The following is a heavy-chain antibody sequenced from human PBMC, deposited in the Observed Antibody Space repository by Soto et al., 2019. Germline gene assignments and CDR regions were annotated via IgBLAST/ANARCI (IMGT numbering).Heavy chain of an antibody. CDR3: ARGTYFDY. CDR2: ISAYNDHT. J-gene: IGHJ4*02. Sequence: QVQLVQSGTEVKKPGASVKVSCKASGYIMTTYRVSWVRQAPGQGLEWVGWISAYNDHTNYAQKFQGRVTMTTDTSTSTAYMELRSLRSDDTAVYYFARGTYFDYWGQVTLVTVSS. D-gene: IGHD1-1*01. CDR1: GYIMTTYR. V-gene: IGHV1-18*01.